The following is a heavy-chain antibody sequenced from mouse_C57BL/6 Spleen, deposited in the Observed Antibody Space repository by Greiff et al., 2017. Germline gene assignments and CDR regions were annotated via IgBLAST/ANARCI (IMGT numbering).Heavy chain of an antibody. CDR3: ASEGYYYGSSYGAMDY. CDR1: GYSITSGYY. Sequence: EVQLQESGPGLVKPSQSLSLTCSVTGYSITSGYYWNWIRQFPGNKLEWMGYISYDGSNNYNPSLKNRISITRDTSKNQFFLKLNSVTTEDTATYYCASEGYYYGSSYGAMDYWGQGTSVTVSS. D-gene: IGHD1-1*01. CDR2: ISYDGSN. V-gene: IGHV3-6*01. J-gene: IGHJ4*01.